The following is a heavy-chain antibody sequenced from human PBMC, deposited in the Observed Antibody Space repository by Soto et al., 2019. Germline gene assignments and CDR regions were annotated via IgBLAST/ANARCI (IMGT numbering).Heavy chain of an antibody. CDR3: ARVGSSSWRFYYYYGMDV. Sequence: SVKVSCKASGGTFSSYAISWVRQAPGQGLEWMGGIIPIFGTANYAQKFQGRVTITADESTSTAYMELSSLRSEDTAVYYCARVGSSSWRFYYYYGMDVWGQGTTVTVSS. J-gene: IGHJ6*02. CDR2: IIPIFGTA. V-gene: IGHV1-69*13. CDR1: GGTFSSYA. D-gene: IGHD6-13*01.